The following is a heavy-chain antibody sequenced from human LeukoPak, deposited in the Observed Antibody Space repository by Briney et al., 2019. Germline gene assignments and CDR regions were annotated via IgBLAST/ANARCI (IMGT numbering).Heavy chain of an antibody. CDR1: GYDFINYG. V-gene: IGHV1-18*01. J-gene: IGHJ4*02. Sequence: DSVKVSCKASGYDFINYGISWLRQAPGQGLEWMGWISAYNGNTNYAQKLQGRVTMTTDTSTSTAYMELRSLRSDDTAVYYCGRKAGDCGGGSCYSIDYWGQGTLVTVSS. D-gene: IGHD2-15*01. CDR2: ISAYNGNT. CDR3: GRKAGDCGGGSCYSIDY.